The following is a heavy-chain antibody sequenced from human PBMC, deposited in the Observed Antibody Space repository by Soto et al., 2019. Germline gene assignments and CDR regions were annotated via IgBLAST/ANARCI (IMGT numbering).Heavy chain of an antibody. V-gene: IGHV4-34*01. J-gene: IGHJ5*01. CDR1: GRSFSGYY. CDR2: IIHSRST. Sequence: PSETLSPTCAVHGRSFSGYYWSWIRQPPGKGLEWIGEIIHSRSTNYNPSLKSRVTTSVDTTKNQFSLNLSSVTAADTAVYYCARGELGVVIWFDSWGQGTLVTVSS. D-gene: IGHD3-3*01. CDR3: ARGELGVVIWFDS.